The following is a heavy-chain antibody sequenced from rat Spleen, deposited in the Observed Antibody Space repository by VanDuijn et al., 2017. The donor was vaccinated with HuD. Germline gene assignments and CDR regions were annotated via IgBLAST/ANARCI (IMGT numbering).Heavy chain of an antibody. J-gene: IGHJ3*01. V-gene: IGHV5-7*01. CDR3: ARHSQWSNWFAY. CDR2: ISYDGYTT. CDR1: GFTFSDYY. Sequence: EVQLVESGGGLVQPGRSLKLSCAASGFTFSDYYMAWVRQAPKKGLEWVASISYDGYTTYYRDSVRGRFTISRDNAKSTLYLQMDSLRSEDTATYYCARHSQWSNWFAYWGQGTLVTVSS. D-gene: IGHD1-1*01.